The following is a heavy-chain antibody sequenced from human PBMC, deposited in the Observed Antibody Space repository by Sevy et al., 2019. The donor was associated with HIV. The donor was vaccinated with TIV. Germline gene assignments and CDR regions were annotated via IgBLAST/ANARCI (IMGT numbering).Heavy chain of an antibody. CDR3: GRAQGYCVVNSCFGGSINAFDI. J-gene: IGHJ3*02. V-gene: IGHV3-9*01. D-gene: IGHD2-2*01. CDR1: GFTFSDYA. Sequence: GGSLRLFCAASGFTFSDYAMHWVRLVPGKGLEWVSGISWNSGAIGYADSVKGRFTISRGNAKNSLHLQMNSLRVEDTALYYCGRAQGYCVVNSCFGGSINAFDIWGQGTMVTVSS. CDR2: ISWNSGAI.